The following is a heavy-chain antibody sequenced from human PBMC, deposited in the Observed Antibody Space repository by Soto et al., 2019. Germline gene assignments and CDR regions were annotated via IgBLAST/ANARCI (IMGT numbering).Heavy chain of an antibody. J-gene: IGHJ1*01. CDR3: ERAPQLASNLAEYFQN. D-gene: IGHD5-18*01. Sequence: SVKVSCKASGGTFSSYAISWVRQAPGQGLEWMGGIIPIFGTANYAQKFQGRVTITADESTSTAYMELSSLRSEDTAASYCERAPQLASNLAEYFQNWGQGTLVTVSS. V-gene: IGHV1-69*13. CDR1: GGTFSSYA. CDR2: IIPIFGTA.